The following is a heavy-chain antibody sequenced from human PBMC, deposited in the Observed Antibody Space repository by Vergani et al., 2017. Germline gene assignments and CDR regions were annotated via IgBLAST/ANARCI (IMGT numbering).Heavy chain of an antibody. J-gene: IGHJ3*01. CDR3: ARAPFRMTAAEDYAFDV. CDR2: MNPNSGNT. D-gene: IGHD6-13*01. CDR1: GYTLNTYD. Sequence: QVQLVQSGAEVKEPGGSVQVSCKASGYTLNTYDINWVRQAAGQGLEWMGWMNPNSGNTGYAQKFQGRVTMTSITSIGTAYMELSGLTTDDTAVYYCARAPFRMTAAEDYAFDVWGQGTLVTVSS. V-gene: IGHV1-8*02.